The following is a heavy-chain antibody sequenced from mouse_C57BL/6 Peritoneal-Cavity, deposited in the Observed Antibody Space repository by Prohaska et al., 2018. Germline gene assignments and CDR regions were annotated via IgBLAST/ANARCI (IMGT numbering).Heavy chain of an antibody. CDR2: IRSKSNNYAT. V-gene: IGHV10-1*01. CDR1: GFSFNTYA. Sequence: EVQLVESGGGLVQPKGSLKLSCAASGFSFNTYAMNWVRQAPGKGLEWVARIRSKSNNYATYYDDSVKDRFTISRDDSESMLYLQMNNLKTEDTAMYYCVRDRNYPCYAMDYWGQGTSVTVSS. CDR3: VRDRNYPCYAMDY. D-gene: IGHD2-5*01. J-gene: IGHJ4*01.